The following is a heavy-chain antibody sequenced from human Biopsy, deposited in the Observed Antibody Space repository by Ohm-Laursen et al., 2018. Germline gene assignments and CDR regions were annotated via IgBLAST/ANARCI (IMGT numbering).Heavy chain of an antibody. CDR3: ARLTGDPSY. CDR1: GGSIKSYY. Sequence: GTLSLTWTVSGGSIKSYYWNWIRQSPGKGLEWIGFIYYTGHTNYNPSLKSRATISVDTSKNQFSLKVISVTAADTAVYYCARLTGDPSYWGQGILATVSS. J-gene: IGHJ4*02. V-gene: IGHV4-59*01. CDR2: IYYTGHT. D-gene: IGHD7-27*01.